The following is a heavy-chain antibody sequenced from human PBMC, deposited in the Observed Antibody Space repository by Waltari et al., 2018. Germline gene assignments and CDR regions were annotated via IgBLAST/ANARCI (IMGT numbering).Heavy chain of an antibody. Sequence: EVQLVESGGGLVKPGGSLRLSCAASGFTFSSYSMNWVRQAPGMGLEGVSSISSSSSYIYYADSVKGRFTISRDNAKNSLYLQRNSLRAEDTAVYYCARDRYSSGWYDYWGQGTLVTVSS. CDR2: ISSSSSYI. CDR3: ARDRYSSGWYDY. CDR1: GFTFSSYS. V-gene: IGHV3-21*01. J-gene: IGHJ4*02. D-gene: IGHD6-19*01.